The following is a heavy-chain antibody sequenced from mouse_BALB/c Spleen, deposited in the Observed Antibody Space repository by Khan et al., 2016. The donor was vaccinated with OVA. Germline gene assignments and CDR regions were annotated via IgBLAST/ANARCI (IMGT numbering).Heavy chain of an antibody. CDR3: ARTSRIEY. D-gene: IGHD3-3*01. Sequence: QLEESGPGLVKPSQSLSLTCTVTGYSITSGYGWNWIRQFPGNKLEWMGYISYSGSTNYNPSLKSRTSITRDTSKNQFFLQLNSVTTEDTATYYCARTSRIEYWGQGTTLTVSA. J-gene: IGHJ2*01. V-gene: IGHV3-2*02. CDR1: GYSITSGYG. CDR2: ISYSGST.